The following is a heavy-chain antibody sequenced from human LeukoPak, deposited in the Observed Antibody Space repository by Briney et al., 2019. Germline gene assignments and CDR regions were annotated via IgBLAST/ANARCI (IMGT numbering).Heavy chain of an antibody. J-gene: IGHJ4*02. D-gene: IGHD3-16*01. CDR2: ISGSGGST. CDR1: GFTFSSYA. V-gene: IGHV3-23*01. CDR3: AKWTTFILAFDY. Sequence: PGGSLRLSCAASGFTFSSYAMSWVRQAPGKGLEWVSAISGSGGSTYYADSVKGRFTISRDNSKNTLYLQMNGLRAEDTAVYYCAKWTTFILAFDYWGQGTLVTVSS.